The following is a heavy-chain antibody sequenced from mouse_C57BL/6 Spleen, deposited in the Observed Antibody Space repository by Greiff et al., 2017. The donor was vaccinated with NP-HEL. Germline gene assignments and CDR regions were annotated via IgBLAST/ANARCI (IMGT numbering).Heavy chain of an antibody. CDR3: ARGGGYSNYVFDY. J-gene: IGHJ2*01. CDR2: IDPANGNT. Sequence: EVQLQQSVAELVRPGASVKLSCTASGFNIKNTYMHWVKQRPEQGLEWIGRIDPANGNTKYAPKFQGKATITVDTSSSTAYMQLSSLTSEDSAVYYCARGGGYSNYVFDYWGQGTTLTVSS. D-gene: IGHD2-5*01. CDR1: GFNIKNTY. V-gene: IGHV14-3*01.